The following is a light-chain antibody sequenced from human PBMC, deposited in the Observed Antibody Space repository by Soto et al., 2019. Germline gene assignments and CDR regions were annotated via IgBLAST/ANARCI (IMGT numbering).Light chain of an antibody. Sequence: EIVITQSPATLSVSPGERAMLSCRASQSVGSNLAWYQQKPGQAPRLLIYGASTRAIGIPARFGGSGSGTEFTLTFSSLQSEDFVVYYCQQYNNWPPWTFGQGTKVDI. CDR3: QQYNNWPPWT. CDR2: GAS. CDR1: QSVGSN. J-gene: IGKJ1*01. V-gene: IGKV3-15*01.